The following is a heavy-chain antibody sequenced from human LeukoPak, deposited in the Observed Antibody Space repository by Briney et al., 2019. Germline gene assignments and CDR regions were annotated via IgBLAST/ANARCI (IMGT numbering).Heavy chain of an antibody. J-gene: IGHJ6*02. CDR2: VYYSGST. Sequence: SETLSLTCTVSGGSISRYYWTWIRQPPGKGLEWIGYVYYSGSTKYNTSLRSRATISVDTSKNQFSLKLRSVTAADTAVYYCARDGDYEVAMDVWGQGTTVTVSS. CDR1: GGSISRYY. V-gene: IGHV4-59*12. CDR3: ARDGDYEVAMDV. D-gene: IGHD4-17*01.